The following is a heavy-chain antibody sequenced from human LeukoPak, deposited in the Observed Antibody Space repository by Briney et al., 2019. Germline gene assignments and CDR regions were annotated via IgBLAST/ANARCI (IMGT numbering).Heavy chain of an antibody. J-gene: IGHJ4*02. D-gene: IGHD3-10*01. Sequence: PSETLSLTCAVYGGSFSSYYWSWIRQPPGKGLEWIGEINHSGSANYNPSLKSRVTISVDTSKNQFSLKLSSVTAADTAVYYCARVITMVRGVMALTYYFDYWGQGTLVTVSS. CDR2: INHSGSA. CDR1: GGSFSSYY. V-gene: IGHV4-34*01. CDR3: ARVITMVRGVMALTYYFDY.